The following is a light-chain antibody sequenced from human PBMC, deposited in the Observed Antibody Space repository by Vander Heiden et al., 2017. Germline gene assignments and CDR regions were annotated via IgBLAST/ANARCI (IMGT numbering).Light chain of an antibody. J-gene: IGKJ1*01. Sequence: DPVSITCRASQGISSWLAWYQQKPGKAPKLLISAASSLQRGVPSRFSGRGSGTDFTLTIRSLQPEDFSTYYCQQANSFPWTFGQGTKVEIK. V-gene: IGKV1-12*01. CDR1: QGISSW. CDR3: QQANSFPWT. CDR2: AAS.